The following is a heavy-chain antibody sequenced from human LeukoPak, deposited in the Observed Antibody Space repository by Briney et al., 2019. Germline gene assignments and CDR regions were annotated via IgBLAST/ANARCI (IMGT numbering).Heavy chain of an antibody. Sequence: GGSLRLSCAASGFTFSSCAMNWVRQAPGKGLEWVSAISGSGGSTYYADSVKGRFTISRDNSKNTLYLQMNSLRAEDTAVYYCAKIGRSSGWYEGGSYFDYWGQGTLVTVSS. D-gene: IGHD6-19*01. CDR1: GFTFSSCA. CDR2: ISGSGGST. CDR3: AKIGRSSGWYEGGSYFDY. V-gene: IGHV3-23*01. J-gene: IGHJ4*02.